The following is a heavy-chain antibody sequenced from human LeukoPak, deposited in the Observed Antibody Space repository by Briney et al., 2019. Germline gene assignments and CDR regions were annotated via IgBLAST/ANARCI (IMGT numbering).Heavy chain of an antibody. CDR3: AKDARLLEWSLYRHGPYDY. D-gene: IGHD3-3*01. CDR1: GFTFSSYA. V-gene: IGHV3-23*01. Sequence: GGSLRLSCAASGFTFSSYAMSWVRQAPGKGLEWVSAISGSGGSTYYAASVKGRFTISRDNSKNTLYLQMNSLRAEDTAVYYCAKDARLLEWSLYRHGPYDYWGQGTLVTVSS. CDR2: ISGSGGST. J-gene: IGHJ4*02.